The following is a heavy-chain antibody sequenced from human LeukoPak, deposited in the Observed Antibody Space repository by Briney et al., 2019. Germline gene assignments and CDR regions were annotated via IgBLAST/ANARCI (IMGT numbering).Heavy chain of an antibody. CDR3: AKDPNGDYIGAFDI. J-gene: IGHJ3*02. Sequence: GGSLRLSCAASGFTFNSYAMSWVRQAPGKGLEWVSSISGSGGSTQYAPSVQGRFTISRDNSKNTLYLQMNSLRAEDTAVYYCAKDPNGDYIGAFDIWGQGAMVTVSS. CDR1: GFTFNSYA. D-gene: IGHD4-17*01. V-gene: IGHV3-23*01. CDR2: ISGSGGST.